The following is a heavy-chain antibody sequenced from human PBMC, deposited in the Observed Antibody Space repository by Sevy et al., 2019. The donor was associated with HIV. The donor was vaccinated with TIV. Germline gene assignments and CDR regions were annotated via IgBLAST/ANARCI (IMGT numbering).Heavy chain of an antibody. D-gene: IGHD4-17*01. Sequence: ASVKVSCKASGYTFTGYYMHWVRQAPGQGLEWMGWINPNSGGTNYAQKFQGRVTMTRDTSISTAYMELSRLRSDDTAVYYCARALSLHDYGDTGHIDYWGQGTLVTVSS. J-gene: IGHJ4*02. CDR3: ARALSLHDYGDTGHIDY. V-gene: IGHV1-2*02. CDR2: INPNSGGT. CDR1: GYTFTGYY.